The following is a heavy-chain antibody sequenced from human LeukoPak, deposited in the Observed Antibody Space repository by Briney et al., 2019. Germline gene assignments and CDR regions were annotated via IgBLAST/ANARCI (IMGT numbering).Heavy chain of an antibody. V-gene: IGHV3-21*01. CDR3: ARDYYDSTTSRDGGSFDY. D-gene: IGHD3-22*01. CDR2: ISSSSSYI. J-gene: IGHJ4*02. Sequence: GGSLRLSCAASGFTFSSYSMNWVRQAPGKGLEWVSSISSSSSYIYYADSVKGRFTISRDNAKNSLYLQMNSLRAEDTAVYYCARDYYDSTTSRDGGSFDYWGQGTLVTVSS. CDR1: GFTFSSYS.